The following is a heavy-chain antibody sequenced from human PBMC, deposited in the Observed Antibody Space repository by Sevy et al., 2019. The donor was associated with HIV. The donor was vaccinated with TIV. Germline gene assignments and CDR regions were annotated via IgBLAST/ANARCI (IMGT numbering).Heavy chain of an antibody. J-gene: IGHJ4*02. Sequence: ASVKVSCKASGGTFSRYPFSWVRQAPGQGLEWMGGIIPIFGTTNYAQKFQGRVTITADESTSTAYMELSSLRSEDTAVYYCATTKDYYDSSGSPFDYWGQGTLVTVSS. CDR3: ATTKDYYDSSGSPFDY. D-gene: IGHD3-22*01. CDR1: GGTFSRYP. CDR2: IIPIFGTT. V-gene: IGHV1-69*13.